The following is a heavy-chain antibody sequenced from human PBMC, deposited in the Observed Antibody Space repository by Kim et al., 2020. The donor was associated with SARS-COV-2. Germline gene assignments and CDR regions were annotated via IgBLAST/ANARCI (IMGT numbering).Heavy chain of an antibody. Sequence: TYYNPSLKSRVTISVDTSKNQFSLKLTSMTAADTAVYYCARVPSLGYFDYWGQGTLVTASS. CDR2: T. V-gene: IGHV4-30-2*04. D-gene: IGHD2-2*01. J-gene: IGHJ4*02. CDR3: ARVPSLGYFDY.